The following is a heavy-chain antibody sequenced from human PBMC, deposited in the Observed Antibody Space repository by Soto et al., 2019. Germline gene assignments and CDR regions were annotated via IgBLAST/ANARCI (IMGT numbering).Heavy chain of an antibody. CDR3: AKSSHLYVVPAAVYFDD. CDR2: IGGSDGRP. J-gene: IGHJ4*02. CDR1: GFTFSSYA. D-gene: IGHD2-2*01. Sequence: GGSLRLSCGASGFTFSSYAMSWVRQAPGKGLEWVSAIGGSDGRPYYADSVKGRFAISRDNSKNTPFLQMSSLRAEDSAVYYCAKSSHLYVVPAAVYFDDWGQGTLVTVSS. V-gene: IGHV3-23*01.